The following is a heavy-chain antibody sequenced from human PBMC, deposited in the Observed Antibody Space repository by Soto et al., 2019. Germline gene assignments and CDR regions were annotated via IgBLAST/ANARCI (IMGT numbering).Heavy chain of an antibody. CDR3: ARDVLRPVRGPMYRMYV. D-gene: IGHD3-10*01. V-gene: IGHV3-33*01. J-gene: IGHJ6*02. Sequence: QVQLVESGGGVVQPGRSLRLSCAASGFTFSSYGMHWVRQAPGKGLEWVAVIWYDGSNKYYADSVQGRFTISRDNSKNTLYLQMNSLRDEDTAVYHSARDVLRPVRGPMYRMYVWGQGTTVTVSS. CDR2: IWYDGSNK. CDR1: GFTFSSYG.